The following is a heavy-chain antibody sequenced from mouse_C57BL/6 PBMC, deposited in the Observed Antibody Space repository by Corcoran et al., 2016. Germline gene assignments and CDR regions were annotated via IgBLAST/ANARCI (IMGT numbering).Heavy chain of an antibody. CDR1: GYTFTDYY. CDR3: ARSVLYGSSYVGYFDV. Sequence: EVQLQQSGPELVKPGASVKISCKASGYTFTDYYMNWVKQSHGKSLEWIGDINPNNGGTSYNQKFKGKATLTVDKSSSTAYMELRSLTSEDSAVNYCARSVLYGSSYVGYFDVWGTGTTVTVSS. CDR2: INPNNGGT. V-gene: IGHV1-26*01. J-gene: IGHJ1*03. D-gene: IGHD1-1*01.